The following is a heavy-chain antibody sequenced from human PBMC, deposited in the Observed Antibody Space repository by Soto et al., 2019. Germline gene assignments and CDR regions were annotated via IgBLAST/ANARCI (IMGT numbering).Heavy chain of an antibody. CDR3: ARDYGYDYVWGSYRYDYYYYGMDV. CDR2: ISSSSSTI. D-gene: IGHD3-16*02. Sequence: EVQLVESGGGLVQPGGSLRLSCAASGFTFSSYSMNWVRQAPGKGLEWVSYISSSSSTIYDADSVKGRFTISRDNAKNSLYLQMNSLRDEGTAVYYCARDYGYDYVWGSYRYDYYYYGMDVWGQGTTVTVSS. V-gene: IGHV3-48*02. J-gene: IGHJ6*02. CDR1: GFTFSSYS.